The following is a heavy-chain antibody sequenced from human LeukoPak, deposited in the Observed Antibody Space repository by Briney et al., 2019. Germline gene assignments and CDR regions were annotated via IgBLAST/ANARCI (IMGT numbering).Heavy chain of an antibody. CDR2: IIPIFGTA. J-gene: IGHJ4*02. V-gene: IGHV1-69*06. CDR1: GGTFSSYA. D-gene: IGHD3-10*01. CDR3: ARDLYYGSGSYHNFDY. Sequence: SVKVSCKASGGTFSSYAISWVRQAPGQGLEWMGGIIPIFGTANYAQKFQGRVTITADKSTSTAYMELSSLRSEDTAVYYCARDLYYGSGSYHNFDYWGQGTLVSVSS.